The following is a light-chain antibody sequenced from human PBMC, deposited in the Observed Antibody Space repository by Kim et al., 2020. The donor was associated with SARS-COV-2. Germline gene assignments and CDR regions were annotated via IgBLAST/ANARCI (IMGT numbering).Light chain of an antibody. J-gene: IGKJ1*01. CDR3: QQYAGSPT. CDR2: GAS. V-gene: IGKV3-20*01. Sequence: EIVLTQSPVTLSLSPGERVTLSCRASQSLRGTYLAWYQQKPGQTPRLLIYGASNRAPDTPDRFSGSGSETDFTLTISGLEPEDFAVYYCQQYAGSPTFGPGTKVDIK. CDR1: QSLRGTY.